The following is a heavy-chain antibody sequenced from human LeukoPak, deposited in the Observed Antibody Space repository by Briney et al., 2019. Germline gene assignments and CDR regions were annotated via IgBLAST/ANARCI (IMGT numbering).Heavy chain of an antibody. V-gene: IGHV3-7*01. D-gene: IGHD6-19*01. J-gene: IGHJ4*02. Sequence: GGSLRLSCGASGFTFDDYWMSWVRQAPGKGLEWVANIKQDGSEKYYVDSVKGRFTISRDNAKNSLYLQMNSLRVEDTAVYYCTRDSGRFRLDYWGQGILVTVSS. CDR2: IKQDGSEK. CDR3: TRDSGRFRLDY. CDR1: GFTFDDYW.